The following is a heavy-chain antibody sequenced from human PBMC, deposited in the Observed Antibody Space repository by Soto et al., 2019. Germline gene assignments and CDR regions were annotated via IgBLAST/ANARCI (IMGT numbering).Heavy chain of an antibody. Sequence: QVQLVQSGAEVKKPGSSVKVSCKASGGTFSSYAISWVRQAPGQGLEWMGGIIPIFGTANYAQKFQGRVTSTADESTSTAYMELSSLISEDTAVYYCARVDTAMAQRLYGMDVWGQGTTVTVSS. CDR2: IIPIFGTA. CDR1: GGTFSSYA. V-gene: IGHV1-69*01. D-gene: IGHD5-18*01. J-gene: IGHJ6*02. CDR3: ARVDTAMAQRLYGMDV.